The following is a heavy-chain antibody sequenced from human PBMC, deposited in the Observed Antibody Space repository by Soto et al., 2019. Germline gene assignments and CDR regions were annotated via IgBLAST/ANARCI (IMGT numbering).Heavy chain of an antibody. CDR3: AKEGGYSSSSTNFDY. Sequence: QVQLVESGGGVVQPWRSLRLSCAASGFTFSSYGMHWVRQAPGKGLEWVAVISDDGRNKLYADSVKGRFTISRDNSKNPVYLQMNSLRAEDTAVYYCAKEGGYSSSSTNFDYWGQGTLVTVSS. V-gene: IGHV3-30*18. D-gene: IGHD6-6*01. CDR2: ISDDGRNK. J-gene: IGHJ4*02. CDR1: GFTFSSYG.